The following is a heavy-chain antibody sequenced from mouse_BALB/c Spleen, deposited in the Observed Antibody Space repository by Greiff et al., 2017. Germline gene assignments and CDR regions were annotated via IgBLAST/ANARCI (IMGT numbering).Heavy chain of an antibody. CDR3: ASSITTATGAY. Sequence: EVQGVESGGDLVKPGGSLKLSCAASGFTFSSYGMSWVRQTPDKRLEWVATISSGGSYTYYPDSVKGRFTISRDNAKNTLYLQMSSLKSEDTAMYYCASSITTATGAYWGQGTLVTVSA. D-gene: IGHD1-2*01. CDR2: ISSGGSYT. V-gene: IGHV5-6*01. J-gene: IGHJ3*01. CDR1: GFTFSSYG.